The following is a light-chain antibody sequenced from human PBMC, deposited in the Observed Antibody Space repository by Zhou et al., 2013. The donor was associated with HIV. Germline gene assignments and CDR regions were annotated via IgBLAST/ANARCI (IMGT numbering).Light chain of an antibody. Sequence: DIQMTQSPSSLSASVGDRVTITCQASQDISKYLNWYQHKPGKVPRLLIYDASNLQTGVPSRFSGSGYGTDFTFTISSLQPEDIATYYCQRYGTFAQGTKVEIK. CDR1: QDISKY. J-gene: IGKJ1*01. V-gene: IGKV1-33*01. CDR2: DAS. CDR3: QRYGT.